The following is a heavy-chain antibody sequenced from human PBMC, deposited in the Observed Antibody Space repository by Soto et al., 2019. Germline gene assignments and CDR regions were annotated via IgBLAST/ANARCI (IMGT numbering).Heavy chain of an antibody. J-gene: IGHJ4*02. Sequence: QVTLKESGPVLVKPTETLTLTCTVSGFSLSNARMGVSWIRQPPGKALEWLAHIFSNDEKSYSTSLKSRLTISKDTSKSQVVLTMTNMDPVDTATYYCARIRGYYDSSGYYSDYWGQGTLVTVSS. D-gene: IGHD3-22*01. V-gene: IGHV2-26*01. CDR3: ARIRGYYDSSGYYSDY. CDR1: GFSLSNARMG. CDR2: IFSNDEK.